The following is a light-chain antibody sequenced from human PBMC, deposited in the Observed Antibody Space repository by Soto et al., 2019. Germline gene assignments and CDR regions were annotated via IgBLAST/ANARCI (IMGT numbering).Light chain of an antibody. V-gene: IGKV1-5*03. J-gene: IGKJ1*01. Sequence: DIKMTQSPSTLSASVGGRDTISCRDSQSINSWLAWYPQKPGKAPKFLIYKASSLESGVPSRFSGSGAGAGFTLTISSLQPDDVATYDCQQYKSYSGTFGQGTKVDIK. CDR2: KAS. CDR3: QQYKSYSGT. CDR1: QSINSW.